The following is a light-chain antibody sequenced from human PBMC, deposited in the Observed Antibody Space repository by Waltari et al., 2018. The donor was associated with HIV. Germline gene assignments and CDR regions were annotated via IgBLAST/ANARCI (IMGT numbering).Light chain of an antibody. J-gene: IGLJ2*01. CDR3: LLSFNGVVV. V-gene: IGLV7-46*01. CDR1: TAPDTTCHF. CDR2: DTT. Sequence: HALVTQKPSLTMSPSGTVTLPGPSTTAPDTTCHFPYWFQRRPGQAPKTLIYDTTNRHSWTPARFSGSLLGGKAALTLSGAQFEDEADYFCLLSFNGVVVFGGGTTLTVL.